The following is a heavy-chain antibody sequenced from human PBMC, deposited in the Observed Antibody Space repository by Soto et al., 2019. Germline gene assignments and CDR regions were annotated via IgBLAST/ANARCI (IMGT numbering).Heavy chain of an antibody. D-gene: IGHD3-22*01. CDR2: IGGSGRTT. Sequence: EVQLLESGGGLVQPGGSLSLSCAASAFTFNNYAMSWVRQAPGKGLEWGSGIGGSGRTTYYADSVKGRFTTSRDNSNNTLFLQMNSLRAEDTAVYYCAKSRYSDSSGDFYDYWGQGTLVTVSS. CDR1: AFTFNNYA. J-gene: IGHJ4*02. V-gene: IGHV3-23*01. CDR3: AKSRYSDSSGDFYDY.